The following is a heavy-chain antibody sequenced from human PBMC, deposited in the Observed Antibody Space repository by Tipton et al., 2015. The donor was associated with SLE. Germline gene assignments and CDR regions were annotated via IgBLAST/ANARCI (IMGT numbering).Heavy chain of an antibody. D-gene: IGHD6-19*01. CDR2: MRFDGSSQ. CDR3: AKPMLGGYSTAWDS. V-gene: IGHV3-30*02. CDR1: GFMFSTYS. J-gene: IGHJ4*02. Sequence: SLRLSCAASGFMFSTYSMFWVRQAPGKGLEWVAFMRFDGSSQYYAESVKGRFTISRDNSKNTLYLQMNSLRVEDTAVYYCAKPMLGGYSTAWDSWGQGTLETVPS.